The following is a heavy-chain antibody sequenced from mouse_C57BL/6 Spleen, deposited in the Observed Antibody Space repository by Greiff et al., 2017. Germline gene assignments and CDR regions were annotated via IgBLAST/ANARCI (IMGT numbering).Heavy chain of an antibody. Sequence: EVQLQQSGAELVRPGASVKLSCTASGFNIKDDYMHWVKQRPEQGLEWIGWIDPENGDTEYASKFQGKATITADTSSNTAYLQLSSLTSEDTAVYYCSDGYYLDYWGQGTTLTVSS. J-gene: IGHJ2*01. CDR3: SDGYYLDY. CDR2: IDPENGDT. CDR1: GFNIKDDY. V-gene: IGHV14-4*01. D-gene: IGHD2-3*01.